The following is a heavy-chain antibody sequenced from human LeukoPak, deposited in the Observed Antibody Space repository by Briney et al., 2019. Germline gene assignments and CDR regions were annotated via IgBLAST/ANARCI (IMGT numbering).Heavy chain of an antibody. D-gene: IGHD6-19*01. CDR2: VYYSGST. CDR3: ARTGYSSGWYFDY. CDR1: GNSISTNNYY. J-gene: IGHJ4*02. V-gene: IGHV4-39*01. Sequence: SETLSLTCTVSGNSISTNNYYWGWIRQPPGKGLEWIGSVYYSGSTYYNLSLKTRVTMSVDTSRNQFSLRLSSVTAADTAVYYCARTGYSSGWYFDYWGQGTLVTVSS.